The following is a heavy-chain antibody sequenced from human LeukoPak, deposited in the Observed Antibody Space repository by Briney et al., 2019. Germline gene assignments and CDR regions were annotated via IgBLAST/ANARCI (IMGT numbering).Heavy chain of an antibody. V-gene: IGHV3-7*01. Sequence: GGSLRLSCAASRFTFSNYWMSWVRQAPGKGLEWVANIKQDGSEKYYVDSVKGRFTISRDNAKNSLYLQMNSLRAEDTAVYYCARDSRYYGSGSHFDYWGQGTLVTVSS. D-gene: IGHD3-10*01. CDR1: RFTFSNYW. CDR3: ARDSRYYGSGSHFDY. CDR2: IKQDGSEK. J-gene: IGHJ4*02.